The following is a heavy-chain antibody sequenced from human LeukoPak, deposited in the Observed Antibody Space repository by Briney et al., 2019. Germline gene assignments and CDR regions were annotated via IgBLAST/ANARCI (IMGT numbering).Heavy chain of an antibody. CDR1: GFIFRGYG. Sequence: GGSLRLSCEASGFIFRGYGMHWVRQAPGKGLELVASLWYDGSNECYADSVKGRFIISRDNSKNTLYLQMNSLRVEDTAVYYCAREYRMGTPYNGPLDPWGQGTLVIASS. CDR2: LWYDGSNE. V-gene: IGHV3-33*01. CDR3: AREYRMGTPYNGPLDP. J-gene: IGHJ5*02. D-gene: IGHD3-10*01.